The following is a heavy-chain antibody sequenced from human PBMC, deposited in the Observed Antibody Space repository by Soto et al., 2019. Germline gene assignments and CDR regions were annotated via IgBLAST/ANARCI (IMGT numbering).Heavy chain of an antibody. Sequence: GGSLRLSCAASGFTFSSYSMNWVRQAPGKGLEWVSSISRTSNYIYYTDSVKGRFTISRDNAKNSIYLQMNSLRAEDTATYYCASGVFGLVSPVIGGYWGQGTLVTVSS. J-gene: IGHJ4*02. CDR2: ISRTSNYI. D-gene: IGHD3-3*01. CDR3: ASGVFGLVSPVIGGY. CDR1: GFTFSSYS. V-gene: IGHV3-21*01.